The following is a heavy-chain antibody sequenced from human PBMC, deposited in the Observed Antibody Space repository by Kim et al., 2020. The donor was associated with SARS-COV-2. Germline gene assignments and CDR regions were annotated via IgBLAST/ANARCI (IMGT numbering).Heavy chain of an antibody. CDR3: AKASRWLEGGYFDY. V-gene: IGHV3-9*01. Sequence: GGSLRLSCAASGFTFDDYAMHWVRQAPGKGLEWVSGISWNSGSIGYADSVKGRFTISRDNAKNSLYLQMNSLRAEDTALYYCAKASRWLEGGYFDYWGQG. CDR1: GFTFDDYA. D-gene: IGHD6-19*01. CDR2: ISWNSGSI. J-gene: IGHJ4*02.